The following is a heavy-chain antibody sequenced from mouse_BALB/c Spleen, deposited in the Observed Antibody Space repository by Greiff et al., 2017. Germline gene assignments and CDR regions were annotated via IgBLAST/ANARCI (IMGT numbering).Heavy chain of an antibody. D-gene: IGHD2-1*01. CDR1: GFTFRDYY. V-gene: IGHV5-4*02. CDR3: ARDYYGNHEAMDY. J-gene: IGHJ4*01. CDR2: ISDGGSYT. Sequence: EVQVVESGGGLVKPGGSLKLSCAASGFTFRDYYMYWVRQTPEKRLEWVATISDGGSYTYYPDSVKGRFTISRDNAKNNLYLQMSSLKSEDTAMYYCARDYYGNHEAMDYWGQGTSVTVSS.